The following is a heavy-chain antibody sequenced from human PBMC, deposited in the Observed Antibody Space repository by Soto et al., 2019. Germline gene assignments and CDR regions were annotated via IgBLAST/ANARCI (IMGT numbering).Heavy chain of an antibody. CDR2: IYWDDDK. D-gene: IGHD2-15*01. CDR1: GFSLSTSGVG. J-gene: IGHJ3*02. V-gene: IGHV2-5*02. Sequence: QITLKESGPTLVKPTQTLTLTCTFSGFSLSTSGVGVGWIRQPPGKALEWLALIYWDDDKRYSPSLKSRLTITKDTSKNQVDLTMTNMDPVDTATYYCAHICSGGSCYSSYDAFDIWGQGTMVTVSS. CDR3: AHICSGGSCYSSYDAFDI.